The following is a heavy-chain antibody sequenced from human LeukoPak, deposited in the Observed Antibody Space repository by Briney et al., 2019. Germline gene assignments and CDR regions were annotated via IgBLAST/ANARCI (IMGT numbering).Heavy chain of an antibody. CDR1: GFTFSSYE. Sequence: GGSLRLSCASSGFTFSSYEMNWVRQAPGKGLEWVSYISSSGSTIYYADSVKGRFTISRDNAKNSLYLQMNSLRAEDTAVYYCARGIAVAAPRWFDPWGQGTLVTVSS. CDR2: ISSSGSTI. D-gene: IGHD6-19*01. CDR3: ARGIAVAAPRWFDP. V-gene: IGHV3-48*03. J-gene: IGHJ5*02.